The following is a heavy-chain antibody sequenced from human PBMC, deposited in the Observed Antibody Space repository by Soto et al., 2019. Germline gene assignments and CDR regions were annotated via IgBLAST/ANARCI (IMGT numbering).Heavy chain of an antibody. CDR3: AREGQAPYYYYGMDV. V-gene: IGHV1-18*01. CDR1: GGTFSSYT. J-gene: IGHJ6*02. Sequence: ASVKVSCKASGGTFSSYTISWVRQAPGQGLEWMGWISGYNGNTKYAEKFQGRVTMTTDTSTSTAHMELRSLRSDDTAVYYCAREGQAPYYYYGMDVWGQGTTVTVSS. CDR2: ISGYNGNT.